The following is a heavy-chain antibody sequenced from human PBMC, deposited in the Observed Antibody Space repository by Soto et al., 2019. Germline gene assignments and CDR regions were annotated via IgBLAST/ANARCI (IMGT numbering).Heavy chain of an antibody. CDR3: AREPSSTSPHENYYYYYYMDV. D-gene: IGHD2-2*01. Sequence: ETLSLTCAVDGGSFIGYYWSCISQTPGKGLEWIGEINHSGSTNYNPSLKSRVTISVDTSKNQFSLKLSSVTAADTAVYYCAREPSSTSPHENYYYYYYMDVWGKGTTVTVSS. V-gene: IGHV4-34*01. J-gene: IGHJ6*03. CDR1: GGSFIGYY. CDR2: INHSGST.